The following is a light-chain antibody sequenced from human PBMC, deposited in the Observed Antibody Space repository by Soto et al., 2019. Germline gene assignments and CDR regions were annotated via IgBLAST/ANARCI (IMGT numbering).Light chain of an antibody. CDR2: EVT. CDR1: SSDVGAYNF. J-gene: IGLJ2*01. V-gene: IGLV2-8*01. CDR3: SSHAGGGVA. Sequence: QSALTQPPSASGSPGQSVTISCTATSSDVGAYNFVSWYQQHPGKVPKLIISEVTKRPSGVPDRFSGSKSGNTAYLTVSGLQAEDEADYYCSSHAGGGVAFGGGTQLTVL.